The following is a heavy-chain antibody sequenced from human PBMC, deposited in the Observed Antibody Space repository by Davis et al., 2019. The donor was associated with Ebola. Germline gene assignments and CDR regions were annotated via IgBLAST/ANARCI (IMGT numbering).Heavy chain of an antibody. J-gene: IGHJ4*02. CDR2: INPHNGNT. D-gene: IGHD1-1*01. CDR3: ARAQFPTTSDH. CDR1: GYTFTSYG. Sequence: AASVKVSCKASGYTFTSYGITWVRQAPGQGLEWMGWINPHNGNTNYAQNVQGRVTMTTDTSTSTAYMEVGSLRSDDTAVYYCARAQFPTTSDHLGQGTLVTVSS. V-gene: IGHV1-18*04.